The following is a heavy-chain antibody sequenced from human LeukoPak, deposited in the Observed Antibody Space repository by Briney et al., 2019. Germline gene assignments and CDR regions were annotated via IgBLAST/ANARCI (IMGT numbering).Heavy chain of an antibody. J-gene: IGHJ6*01. CDR2: ISIIGRTI. CDR1: GFTFSSYE. D-gene: IGHD3-10*02. CDR3: AELGITMIGGV. V-gene: IGHV3-48*03. Sequence: PGGSLRLSCAASGFTFSSYEMNWVRQAPGKGLEWVSYISIIGRTIYYADSVKGRVTISRDNAKNSLYLQMNSLRAEDTAVYYCAELGITMIGGVWGKGTTVTISS.